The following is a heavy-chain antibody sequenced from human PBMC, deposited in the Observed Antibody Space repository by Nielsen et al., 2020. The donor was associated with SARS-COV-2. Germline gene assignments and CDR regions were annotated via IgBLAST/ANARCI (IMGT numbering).Heavy chain of an antibody. CDR3: ARDREGWERPYYYYGMDV. Sequence: SCAISGDSVSSNSAAWNWIRQSPSRGLEWLGRTYYRSKWYNDYAVSVKSRITINPDTSKNQFFLQLNSVTPEDTAVYYCARDREGWERPYYYYGMDVWGQGTTVTVSS. V-gene: IGHV6-1*01. J-gene: IGHJ6*02. D-gene: IGHD1-26*01. CDR2: TYYRSKWYN. CDR1: GDSVSSNSAA.